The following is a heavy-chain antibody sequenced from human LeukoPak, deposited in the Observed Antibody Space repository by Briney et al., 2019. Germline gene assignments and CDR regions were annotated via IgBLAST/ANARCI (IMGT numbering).Heavy chain of an antibody. CDR2: ISSSSSTI. D-gene: IGHD6-6*01. V-gene: IGHV3-48*02. Sequence: GGSPRLSCTASGFTFSSYNMNWVRQAPGKGLEWVSYISSSSSTIYYADSVKGRFTISRDNAKNSLYLQMNSLRDEDTAVYYCAREHSSSSGSVSDYWGQGTLVTVSS. CDR3: AREHSSSSGSVSDY. CDR1: GFTFSSYN. J-gene: IGHJ4*02.